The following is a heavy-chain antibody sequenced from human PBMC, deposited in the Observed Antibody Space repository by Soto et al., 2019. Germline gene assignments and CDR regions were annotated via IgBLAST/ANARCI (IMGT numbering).Heavy chain of an antibody. D-gene: IGHD1-26*01. CDR2: ITASGGSK. V-gene: IGHV3-23*01. Sequence: GGSLRLSCTDSGITLSSYAMIWVRQATGKGPDWVSGITASGGSKSYSASVKGRFTISRNNSKNTLYLQMNRLRADDTAVYHCAKGQNSGTYRFYLDYVGQGALVAVAS. CDR1: GITLSSYA. CDR3: AKGQNSGTYRFYLDY. J-gene: IGHJ4*02.